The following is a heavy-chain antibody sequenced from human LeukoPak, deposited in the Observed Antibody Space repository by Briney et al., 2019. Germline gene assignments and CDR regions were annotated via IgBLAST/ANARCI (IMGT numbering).Heavy chain of an antibody. J-gene: IGHJ4*02. CDR3: ARERSRSYSISPDLDY. Sequence: GGFLRLSCAASGFTFSSYGMHWVRQAPGKGLEWVAVIWYDGRNKYYADSVKGRFTISRDNSKNTVYLQMNSLRAEDTAVYHCARERSRSYSISPDLDYWGQGTLVTVSS. CDR1: GFTFSSYG. D-gene: IGHD6-13*01. CDR2: IWYDGRNK. V-gene: IGHV3-33*01.